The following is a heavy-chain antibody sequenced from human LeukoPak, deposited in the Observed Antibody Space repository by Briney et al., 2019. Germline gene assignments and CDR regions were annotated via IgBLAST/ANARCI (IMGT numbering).Heavy chain of an antibody. CDR3: ARGGTVVTYY. CDR1: GFTFSSYS. V-gene: IGHV3-21*01. CDR2: ISSSSSYI. Sequence: GGSLRLSCAASGFTFSSYSMNWVRQAPGKGLEWVSSISSSSSYIYYADSVEGRFTISRDNAKNSLYLQMNSLRAEDTAVYYCARGGTVVTYYWGQGTLVTVSS. D-gene: IGHD4-23*01. J-gene: IGHJ4*02.